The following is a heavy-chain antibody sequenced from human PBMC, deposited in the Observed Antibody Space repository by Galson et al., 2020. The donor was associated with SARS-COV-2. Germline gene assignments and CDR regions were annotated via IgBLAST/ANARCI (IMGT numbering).Heavy chain of an antibody. V-gene: IGHV3-48*03. CDR2: ISSSGSTI. J-gene: IGHJ2*01. Sequence: GGSLRLSCAASGFTFSNYEMNWVRQAPGKGLEWLSYISSSGSTIYDADSVKGRFTISRDNAKNSLYLQMNSLRAEDTAVYYCARAKGRFDFWGRGTLVTVSS. CDR3: ARAKGRFDF. CDR1: GFTFSNYE.